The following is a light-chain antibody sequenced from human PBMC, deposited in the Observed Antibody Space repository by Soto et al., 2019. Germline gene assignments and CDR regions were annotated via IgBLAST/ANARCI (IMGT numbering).Light chain of an antibody. CDR3: HQYDSSPLWT. J-gene: IGKJ2*02. CDR2: GAS. Sequence: EIVLTQSPGTLSLSPGERATLSCRASQSVSSSYLAWYQQKPGQAPRLLIYGASSRATGIPDRFSGSGSGTEFTLTISRLEPEDFAVYYCHQYDSSPLWTFGQGTKLEIK. V-gene: IGKV3-20*01. CDR1: QSVSSSY.